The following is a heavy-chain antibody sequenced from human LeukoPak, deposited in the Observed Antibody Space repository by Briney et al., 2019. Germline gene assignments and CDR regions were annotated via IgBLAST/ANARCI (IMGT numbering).Heavy chain of an antibody. CDR3: ARDVGIRLWFRDYYGLDV. V-gene: IGHV3-33*08. Sequence: GRSLTLSCEASGFTFSSYDMDWVRQSPGKGLEWLAVIWYDGSNEYYADSVKRRFTISRDNSKNTLYLQMNSLRAEDTAVYYCARDVGIRLWFRDYYGLDVWGQGTTVTVSS. D-gene: IGHD5-18*01. CDR2: IWYDGSNE. CDR1: GFTFSSYD. J-gene: IGHJ6*02.